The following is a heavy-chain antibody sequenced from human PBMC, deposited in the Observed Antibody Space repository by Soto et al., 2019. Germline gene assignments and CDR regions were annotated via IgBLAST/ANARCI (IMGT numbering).Heavy chain of an antibody. CDR3: ARRLRDMVRGVTYYYYMDV. Sequence: SETLSLTCTVSGGSISSYYWSWIRQPPGKGLEWIGYIYYSGSTNYNPSLKSRVTISVDTSKNQFSLKLSSVTAADTAVYYCARRLRDMVRGVTYYYYMDVWGKGTSVTVSS. J-gene: IGHJ6*03. D-gene: IGHD3-10*01. V-gene: IGHV4-59*08. CDR1: GGSISSYY. CDR2: IYYSGST.